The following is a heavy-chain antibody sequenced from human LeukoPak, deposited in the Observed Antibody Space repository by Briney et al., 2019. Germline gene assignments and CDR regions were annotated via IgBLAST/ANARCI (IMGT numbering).Heavy chain of an antibody. CDR3: VRGGKTWGVSDY. Sequence: GGSLRLSCAASGFTFDDYAMHWVRQAPGKGLEWVSGITWNSGSIGYADSVKGRFTISRDNAKNSLYLQMNSLRAEDTAVYYCVRGGKTWGVSDYWGQGTLVTVSS. D-gene: IGHD3-10*01. J-gene: IGHJ4*02. CDR2: ITWNSGSI. CDR1: GFTFDDYA. V-gene: IGHV3-9*01.